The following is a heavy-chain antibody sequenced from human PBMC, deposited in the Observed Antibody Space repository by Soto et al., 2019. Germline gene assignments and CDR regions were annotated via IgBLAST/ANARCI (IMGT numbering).Heavy chain of an antibody. CDR3: ARDLFSSGQFFDY. Sequence: GSLRLSCAASGFTFSDYSMNWVRQAPGKGLEWVSFISSSGIIIYYADSVKGRFTISRDCAKNSLYLQMNSLRDEDTAVYYCARDLFSSGQFFDYWGQGTLVTVSS. CDR1: GFTFSDYS. J-gene: IGHJ4*02. CDR2: ISSSGIII. V-gene: IGHV3-48*02. D-gene: IGHD3-22*01.